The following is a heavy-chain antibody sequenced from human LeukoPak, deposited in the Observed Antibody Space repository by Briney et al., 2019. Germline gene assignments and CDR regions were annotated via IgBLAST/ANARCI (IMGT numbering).Heavy chain of an antibody. CDR1: GYTFTSYG. CDR2: ISAYNGNT. D-gene: IGHD3-9*01. J-gene: IGHJ4*02. CDR3: AMTRGYYDILPGYPGTLDG. Sequence: ASVKVSCKASGYTFTSYGISWVRQRPGHGLGWMGWISAYNGNTNYAQKLQGRVTMTTDTSTSTAYMELRSRRSDDTAVYYCAMTRGYYDILPGYPGTLDGWGQGTLVTVAS. V-gene: IGHV1-18*01.